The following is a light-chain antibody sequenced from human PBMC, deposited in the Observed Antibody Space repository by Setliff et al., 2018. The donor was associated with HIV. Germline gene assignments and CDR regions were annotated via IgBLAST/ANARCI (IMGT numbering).Light chain of an antibody. V-gene: IGLV1-44*01. Sequence: QSVLTQPPSTSGTPGHRVIISCSGSHSNIGSNTVNWFQQLPGTAPKLLIFNSDQRPSGVPDRFSGSKSGTSASLAISGLQSEDEAEYYCASWDVGLNAFYVFGSGTKVTVL. J-gene: IGLJ1*01. CDR2: NSD. CDR1: HSNIGSNT. CDR3: ASWDVGLNAFYV.